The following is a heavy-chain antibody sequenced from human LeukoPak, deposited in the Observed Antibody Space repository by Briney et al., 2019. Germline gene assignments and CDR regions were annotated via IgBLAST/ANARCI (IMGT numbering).Heavy chain of an antibody. CDR1: GFTFDDYG. CDR2: INWNGGST. V-gene: IGHV3-20*04. J-gene: IGHJ6*03. D-gene: IGHD3-10*01. Sequence: PGGSLRLSCAASGFTFDDYGMSWVRQAPGKGLEWVSGINWNGGSTGYADSVKGRFTISRDNAKNSLYLQMNSLRAEDTAVYYCARDTPEYSMVRGVIIGYYYMDVWGKGTTVTISS. CDR3: ARDTPEYSMVRGVIIGYYYMDV.